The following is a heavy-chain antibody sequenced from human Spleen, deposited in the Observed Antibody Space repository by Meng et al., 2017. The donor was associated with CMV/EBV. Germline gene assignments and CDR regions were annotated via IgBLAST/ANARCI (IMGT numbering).Heavy chain of an antibody. CDR2: INPETGDA. V-gene: IGHV1-2*02. Sequence: ASVKVSCKASGYTFIGYYMHWVRQAPGQGLEWMGWINPETGDANYAQKFQGRVTMTRDTFITTAYMEVSSLRSDDTAVYYCARERYLVPAASPDYYYYGMDGWGQGTTVTVSS. D-gene: IGHD2-2*01. J-gene: IGHJ6*02. CDR1: GYTFIGYY. CDR3: ARERYLVPAASPDYYYYGMDG.